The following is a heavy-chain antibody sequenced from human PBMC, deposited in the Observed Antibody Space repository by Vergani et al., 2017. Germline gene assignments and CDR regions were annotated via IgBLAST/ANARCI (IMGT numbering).Heavy chain of an antibody. Sequence: QVQLVESGGGLVKPGGSLRLSCAASGFTFSDYYMSWIRQAPGKGLEWVAFIRYDGSNKYYADSVKGRFTISRDNSKNTLYLQMNSLRAEDTAVYYCAKVPLSGSYNAVDYWGQGTLVTVSS. D-gene: IGHD1-26*01. V-gene: IGHV3-30*02. CDR1: GFTFSDYY. J-gene: IGHJ4*02. CDR3: AKVPLSGSYNAVDY. CDR2: IRYDGSNK.